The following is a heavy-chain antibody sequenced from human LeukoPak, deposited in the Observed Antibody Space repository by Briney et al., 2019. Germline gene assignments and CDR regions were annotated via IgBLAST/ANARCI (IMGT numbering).Heavy chain of an antibody. D-gene: IGHD5-18*01. CDR2: ISYDGSNK. V-gene: IGHV3-30*18. J-gene: IGHJ6*02. CDR3: AKADTSTYYYYGMDV. CDR1: GFTFSSYG. Sequence: GRSLRLSCAASGFTFSSYGMHWVRQAPGKGLEWVAVISYDGSNKYYADSVRGRFTISRDNSKNTLYLQMNSLRAEDTAVYYCAKADTSTYYYYGMDVWGQGTTVTVSS.